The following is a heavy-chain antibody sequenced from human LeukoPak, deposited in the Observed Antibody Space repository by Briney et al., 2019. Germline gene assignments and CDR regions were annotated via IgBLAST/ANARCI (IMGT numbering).Heavy chain of an antibody. Sequence: SETLSLTCTVSGGSISSHYWSWIRQPPGKGLEWIGYIYYSGSTNYNPSLKSRVTISVDTSKNQLSLKLSSVTAADTAVYYCARSGVPQRWGQGTLVTVSS. CDR1: GGSISSHY. D-gene: IGHD7-27*01. J-gene: IGHJ4*02. V-gene: IGHV4-59*11. CDR2: IYYSGST. CDR3: ARSGVPQR.